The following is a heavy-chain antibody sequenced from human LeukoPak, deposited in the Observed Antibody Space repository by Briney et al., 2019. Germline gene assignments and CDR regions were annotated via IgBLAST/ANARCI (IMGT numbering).Heavy chain of an antibody. CDR2: INHSGST. Sequence: PSETLSLTCAVYGGSFSGYYWSWIRQPPGKGLEWIGEINHSGSTNYNPSLKSRVTMSVDTSKSQLSLTLGSVTAADTAVYYCAREGNTMTSLGTYSHYFMDVWGKGTTVTISS. D-gene: IGHD7-27*01. V-gene: IGHV4-34*01. J-gene: IGHJ6*03. CDR3: AREGNTMTSLGTYSHYFMDV. CDR1: GGSFSGYY.